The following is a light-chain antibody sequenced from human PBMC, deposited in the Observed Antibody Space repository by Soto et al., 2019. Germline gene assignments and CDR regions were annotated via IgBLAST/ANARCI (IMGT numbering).Light chain of an antibody. CDR2: GTS. J-gene: IGKJ1*01. Sequence: EIVLTQCPGTLSFSPGERATLSCRASQSISSSYLAGCQQKTGLAPRLLMYGTSSRAPGIPERVSGSGSGTGFTLPINRLEPEDFAVYYCRQYASSPWTFGQGTKVDI. CDR3: RQYASSPWT. V-gene: IGKV3-20*01. CDR1: QSISSSY.